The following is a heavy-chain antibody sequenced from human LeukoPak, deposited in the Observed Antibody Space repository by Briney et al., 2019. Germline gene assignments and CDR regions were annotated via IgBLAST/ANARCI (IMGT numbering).Heavy chain of an antibody. Sequence: GGSLRLSCAASGFTVSDNYMSWVRQAPGKGLQWVSVINSGGTSYSVDSVRGRFIISRDNSKNTLYLQMNSLRADDTAVYYCARGMWGGRFEYWGQGTLVTVSS. J-gene: IGHJ4*02. CDR2: INSGGTS. CDR1: GFTVSDNY. D-gene: IGHD3-16*01. V-gene: IGHV3-53*01. CDR3: ARGMWGGRFEY.